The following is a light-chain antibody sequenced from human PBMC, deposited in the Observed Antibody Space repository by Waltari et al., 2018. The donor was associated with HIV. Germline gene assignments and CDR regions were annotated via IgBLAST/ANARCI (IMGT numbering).Light chain of an antibody. V-gene: IGKV3-20*01. CDR3: QYYANSPPIT. J-gene: IGKJ3*01. CDR1: QSVSSDY. CDR2: NAS. Sequence: EIVLTQSPGTLSLSPGKRATLSCRASQSVSSDYLAWYHQKPGQSPRLLIHNASIRVTDIPDRFSGSGSGTDFTLTISRLEPEDFAVYYCQYYANSPPITFGPGIKVEIK.